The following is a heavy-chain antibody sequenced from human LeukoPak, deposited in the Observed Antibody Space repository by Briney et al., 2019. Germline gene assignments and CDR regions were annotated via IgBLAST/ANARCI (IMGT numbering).Heavy chain of an antibody. D-gene: IGHD2-15*01. CDR2: INLNSGGT. J-gene: IGHJ4*02. Sequence: GASVKVSCKASGYTFTGYYMHWVRQAPGQGLEWMGWINLNSGGTNYAQKFQGRVTMTRDTSISTAYMELSRLRSDDAAVYYCARVSGGDCLGYWGQGTLVTVSS. CDR1: GYTFTGYY. V-gene: IGHV1-2*02. CDR3: ARVSGGDCLGY.